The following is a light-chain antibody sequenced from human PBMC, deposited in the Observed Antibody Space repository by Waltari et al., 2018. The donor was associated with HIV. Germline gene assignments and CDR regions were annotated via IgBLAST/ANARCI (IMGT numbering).Light chain of an antibody. J-gene: IGLJ2*01. CDR3: QSYDSSLSGSV. CDR2: GNN. CDR1: SPNIGAVYD. V-gene: IGLV1-40*01. Sequence: QSVLTQPPSVSGAPGQRVTISCTGSSPNIGAVYDVHWYQQLPGTAPELLIYGNNNRPSGVPDRFSGSKSGTSASLAITGLQAEDEADYYCQSYDSSLSGSVFGGGTKLTVL.